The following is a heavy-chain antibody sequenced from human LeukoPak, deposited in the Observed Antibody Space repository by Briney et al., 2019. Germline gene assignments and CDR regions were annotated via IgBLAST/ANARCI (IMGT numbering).Heavy chain of an antibody. D-gene: IGHD3-3*01. CDR1: GGTFSSYA. J-gene: IGHJ5*02. CDR3: ARFLYCDFWSGNRSNIDP. CDR2: IIPIFGTA. V-gene: IGHV1-69*13. Sequence: ASVKVSCKASGGTFSSYAISWVRQAPGQGLEWMGGIIPIFGTANYAQKFQGRVTITADESTSTAYMELSSLRSEDTAVYYCARFLYCDFWSGNRSNIDPWGQGTLVTVSS.